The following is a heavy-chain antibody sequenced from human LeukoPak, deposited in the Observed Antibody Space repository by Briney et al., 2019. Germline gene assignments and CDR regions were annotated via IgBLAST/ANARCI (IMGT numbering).Heavy chain of an antibody. CDR1: GYTFTGYY. Sequence: ASVKVSCKASGYTFTGYYMHWVRQAPGQGLEWMGWINPNSGGTNYAQKFQGRVTMTRDTSISTAYMELSRLRSDDTAVYYCASAYCSSTSCYTFDYWGQGTLATVSS. V-gene: IGHV1-2*02. CDR3: ASAYCSSTSCYTFDY. J-gene: IGHJ4*02. D-gene: IGHD2-2*02. CDR2: INPNSGGT.